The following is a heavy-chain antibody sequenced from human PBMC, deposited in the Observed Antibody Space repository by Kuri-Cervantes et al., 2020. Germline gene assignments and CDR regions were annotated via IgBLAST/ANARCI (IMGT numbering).Heavy chain of an antibody. CDR3: ARWGDTAMVREYYFDY. V-gene: IGHV3-30-3*01. J-gene: IGHJ4*02. Sequence: GGSLRLSCAAFGFTLSSYAMHWVRQAPGKGLEWVAVISYDGSIKYYADSVKGRFTISRDNAKNSLYLQMNSLRAEDTAVYYCARWGDTAMVREYYFDYWGQGTLVTVSS. D-gene: IGHD5-18*01. CDR1: GFTLSSYA. CDR2: ISYDGSIK.